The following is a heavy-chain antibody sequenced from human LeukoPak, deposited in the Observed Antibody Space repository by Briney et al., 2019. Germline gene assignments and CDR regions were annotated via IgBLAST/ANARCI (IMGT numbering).Heavy chain of an antibody. D-gene: IGHD2-15*01. J-gene: IGHJ4*02. CDR1: GFTFSDYY. Sequence: GGSLRLSCAASGFTFSDYYMSWIRQAPGKGLERVSYISSSGSTIYYADSVKGRFTISRDNAKNSLFLQMNSLRAEDTAVYYCARDRGFCSGGSCFPNFDFWGQGTLVTVSS. CDR2: ISSSGSTI. CDR3: ARDRGFCSGGSCFPNFDF. V-gene: IGHV3-11*01.